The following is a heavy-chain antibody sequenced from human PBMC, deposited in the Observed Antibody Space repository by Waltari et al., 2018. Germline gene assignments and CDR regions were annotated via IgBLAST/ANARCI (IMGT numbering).Heavy chain of an antibody. CDR2: IYYSGST. CDR3: ARPLKRGQWLVPYLTDWYFDL. V-gene: IGHV4-39*01. Sequence: QLQLQESGPGLVKPSETLSLTCTVSGGSISSSSYYWGWIRQPPGKGLEWIGSIYYSGSTDYNPPLKSRGTISGDTSKNQFSLKRSSVTAADTAVYYCARPLKRGQWLVPYLTDWYFDLWGRGTLVTVSS. CDR1: GGSISSSSYY. D-gene: IGHD6-19*01. J-gene: IGHJ2*01.